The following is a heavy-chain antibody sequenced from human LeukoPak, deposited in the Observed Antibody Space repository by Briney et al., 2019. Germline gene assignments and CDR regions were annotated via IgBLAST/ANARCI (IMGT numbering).Heavy chain of an antibody. V-gene: IGHV4-59*08. Sequence: SETLSLTCSVWGDPMSSYYWRGLRQPPGKGLECIGYIYYSGSTIYNPSLERRVTISVETSKNQFSLKLSSVTAAETAVYYCARHEQNQLLVFDYWGQGTLVTVSS. CDR2: IYYSGST. CDR3: ARHEQNQLLVFDY. CDR1: GDPMSSYY. J-gene: IGHJ4*02. D-gene: IGHD2-2*01.